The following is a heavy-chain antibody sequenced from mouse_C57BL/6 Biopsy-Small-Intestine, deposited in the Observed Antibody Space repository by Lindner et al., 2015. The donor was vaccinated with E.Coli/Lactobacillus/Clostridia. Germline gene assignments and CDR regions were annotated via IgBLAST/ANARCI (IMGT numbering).Heavy chain of an antibody. CDR1: GFNIEDDY. Sequence: VQLQESGAELVRPGASVKLSCTASGFNIEDDYIHWVNQRPEQGLEWIGRIDPANGNTEYAPKFQDKATITADTSSNTAYLQLSSLTSENTAVYYCTRSDYNYDEGYWGQGTTLTVSS. V-gene: IGHV14-4*01. J-gene: IGHJ2*01. CDR2: IDPANGNT. D-gene: IGHD2-12*01. CDR3: TRSDYNYDEGY.